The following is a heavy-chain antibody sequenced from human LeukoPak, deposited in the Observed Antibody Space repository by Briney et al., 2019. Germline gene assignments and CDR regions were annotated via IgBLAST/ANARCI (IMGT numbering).Heavy chain of an antibody. Sequence: SVKVSCKASGGTFSSYTISWVRQAPGQGLEWMGRIIPILGIANYAQKFQGRVTITADKSTSTAYMELSSLRSEDTAVYYCARDNFRPYSGSRDPRHFDYWDQGTLVTVSS. CDR3: ARDNFRPYSGSRDPRHFDY. CDR1: GGTFSSYT. D-gene: IGHD1-26*01. CDR2: IIPILGIA. V-gene: IGHV1-69*04. J-gene: IGHJ4*02.